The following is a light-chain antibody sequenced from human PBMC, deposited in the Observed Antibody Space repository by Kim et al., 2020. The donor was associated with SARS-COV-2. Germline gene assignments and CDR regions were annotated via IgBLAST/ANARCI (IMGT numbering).Light chain of an antibody. Sequence: SSELTQDPAVSVALGQTVRITCQGDSLRTYYASWYQHKPGQAPILVIYGKNNRPSGIPDRFSGSSSGNTASLTVTGAQAVDEADYYCSSRDNSGDHVVFGGGTQLTVL. CDR1: SLRTYY. CDR3: SSRDNSGDHVV. CDR2: GKN. J-gene: IGLJ2*01. V-gene: IGLV3-19*01.